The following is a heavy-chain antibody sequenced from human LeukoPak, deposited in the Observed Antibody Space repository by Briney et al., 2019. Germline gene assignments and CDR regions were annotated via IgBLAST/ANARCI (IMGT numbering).Heavy chain of an antibody. V-gene: IGHV3-48*02. J-gene: IGHJ4*02. CDR2: IRTTAEGAKYA. CDR3: ATDQRYAFDY. D-gene: IGHD3-9*01. CDR1: GFIFGSYA. Sequence: GGSLRLSCAASGFIFGSYAMSWVRQAPGKGLEWISNIRTTAEGAKYAYYADSVKGRVTISRDDGKNTLYLHMNSLRDDDTAVYYCATDQRYAFDYWGQGILVTVSS.